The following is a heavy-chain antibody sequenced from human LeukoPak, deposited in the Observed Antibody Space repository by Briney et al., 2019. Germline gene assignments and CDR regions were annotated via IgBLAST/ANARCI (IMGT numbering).Heavy chain of an antibody. CDR3: ARDLRSRAYDSSAYAYAFDT. CDR1: GGSISSYY. J-gene: IGHJ3*02. CDR2: IYYSGST. D-gene: IGHD3-22*01. Sequence: PSETLSLTCTVSGGSISSYYWSWIRQPPGKGLEWIGYIYYSGSTNYNPSLKSRVTISVDTSKNQFSLKLSSVTAADTAVYYCARDLRSRAYDSSAYAYAFDTWGQGTMVTVSS. V-gene: IGHV4-59*01.